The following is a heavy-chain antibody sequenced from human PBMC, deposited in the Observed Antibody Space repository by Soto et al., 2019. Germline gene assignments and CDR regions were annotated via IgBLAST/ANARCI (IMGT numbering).Heavy chain of an antibody. CDR2: IKGKTDGGAT. V-gene: IGHV3-15*07. Sequence: EVQLVESGGGLVKPGGSLSLSCAASGFTFSNAGMNWVRQARGKGMEWVGRIKGKTDGGATEYSAPVKGKFTISRDDSKNTLYLQMNSLQTEDTAVYYCTPCGVVRGCYSDYWGQGTLVTVSS. J-gene: IGHJ4*02. D-gene: IGHD3-10*01. CDR1: GFTFSNAG. CDR3: TPCGVVRGCYSDY.